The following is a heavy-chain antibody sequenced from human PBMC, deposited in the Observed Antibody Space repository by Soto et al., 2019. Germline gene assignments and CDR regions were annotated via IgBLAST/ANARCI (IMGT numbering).Heavy chain of an antibody. D-gene: IGHD6-13*01. CDR2: IYYSGST. J-gene: IGHJ4*02. CDR1: GGTISSGGYS. V-gene: IGHV4-31*03. CDR3: AREEGTGIAASFYY. Sequence: SETLSLTCTVSGGTISSGGYSWSWISKHPGKGLEWIGYIYYSGSTYYNPSLKSRVTISVDTSKNQFSLKLSSVTAADTAVYYCAREEGTGIAASFYYWGQGTLVTVSS.